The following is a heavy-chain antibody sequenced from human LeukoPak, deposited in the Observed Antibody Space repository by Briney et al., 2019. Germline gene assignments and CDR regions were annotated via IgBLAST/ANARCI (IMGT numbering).Heavy chain of an antibody. CDR3: ARLGYCSGRTCYSGFDY. D-gene: IGHD2-15*01. J-gene: IGHJ4*02. V-gene: IGHV4-34*01. CDR2: INHSGST. Sequence: SETLSLTCAVYTESFSASYWSWIRQPPGKGLEWFGEINHSGSTNYNPSLKSRVTMSVDTSKNQVSLKLNSLTGADTAVYYCARLGYCSGRTCYSGFDYWGQGILVTVSS. CDR1: TESFSASY.